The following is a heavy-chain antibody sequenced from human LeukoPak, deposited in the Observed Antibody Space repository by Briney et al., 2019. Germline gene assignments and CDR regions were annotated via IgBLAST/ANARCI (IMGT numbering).Heavy chain of an antibody. D-gene: IGHD6-19*01. Sequence: PSETLSLTCTVSGGSISSYYWSWVRARPGKGLEWIGYIYYSGGSNSNPPPKRRVTISVDTSKNQFSLKLSSVTAADTAVYYCARVSSSGWFLDYWGQGTLVTVSS. J-gene: IGHJ4*02. CDR2: IYYSGGS. V-gene: IGHV4-59*01. CDR1: GGSISSYY. CDR3: ARVSSSGWFLDY.